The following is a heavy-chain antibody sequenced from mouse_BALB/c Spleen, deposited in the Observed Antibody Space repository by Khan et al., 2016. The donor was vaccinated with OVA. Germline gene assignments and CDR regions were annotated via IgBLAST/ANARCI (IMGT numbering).Heavy chain of an antibody. CDR2: INPSNGRT. D-gene: IGHD2-1*01. Sequence: VQLQQPGAELVNPGASVNLSCKASGYTLTSYWMHWVKQRPGQGLEWIGEINPSNGRTNYNEKFKSKATLTVDKSSSTAYMQLSSPTSEDSAVYYCARLLINVDYWGQGTTLTVSS. V-gene: IGHV1S81*02. CDR1: GYTLTSYW. J-gene: IGHJ2*01. CDR3: ARLLINVDY.